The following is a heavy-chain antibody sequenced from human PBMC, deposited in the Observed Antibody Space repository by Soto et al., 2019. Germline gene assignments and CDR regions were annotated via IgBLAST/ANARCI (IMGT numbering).Heavy chain of an antibody. V-gene: IGHV3-23*01. CDR3: AKTATYDYVWGDYRYFFDH. CDR2: ISGGGDRT. J-gene: IGHJ4*02. D-gene: IGHD3-16*02. Sequence: GGSLRLSCGASGFPFNTHGMAWVRQAPGKGLEWVSGISGGGDRTQYADGVKGRFTISRDNSKNTVDLQMTSLRAEDTATYYCAKTATYDYVWGDYRYFFDHWGQGTVVTVSS. CDR1: GFPFNTHG.